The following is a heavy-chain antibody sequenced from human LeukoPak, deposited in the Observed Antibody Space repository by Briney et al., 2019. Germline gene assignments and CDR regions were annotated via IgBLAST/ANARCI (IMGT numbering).Heavy chain of an antibody. Sequence: PGGSLRLSCAASGFTFSSYGMHWVRQAPGKGLEWVAVIWNDGSQKYYADSVKGRFTISRDNSKNTLYLQMNSLRAEDTAVYYCARGSRTPEIYDFWKQNPRYYYGMDVWGQGTTVTVSS. CDR3: ARGSRTPEIYDFWKQNPRYYYGMDV. D-gene: IGHD3-3*01. CDR2: IWNDGSQK. V-gene: IGHV3-33*01. CDR1: GFTFSSYG. J-gene: IGHJ6*02.